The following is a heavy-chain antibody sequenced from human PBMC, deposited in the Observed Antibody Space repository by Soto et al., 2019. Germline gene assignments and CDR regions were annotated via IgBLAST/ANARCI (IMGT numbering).Heavy chain of an antibody. J-gene: IGHJ4*02. CDR1: GFTFSSYA. Sequence: GGSLRLSCAASGFTFSSYAMHWVRQSPGKGLAWVAVISYDGSNKYYADSVKGRFTISRDNSKNTLYLQMNSQRAEDTAVYYCARLGLSSSSPGCWGQGTLVTVSS. V-gene: IGHV3-30-3*01. D-gene: IGHD6-6*01. CDR2: ISYDGSNK. CDR3: ARLGLSSSSPGC.